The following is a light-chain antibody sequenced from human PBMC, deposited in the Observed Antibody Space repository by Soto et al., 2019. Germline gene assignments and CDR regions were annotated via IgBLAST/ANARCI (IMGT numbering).Light chain of an antibody. J-gene: IGKJ4*01. CDR3: QQRSNWHGVT. V-gene: IGKV3D-11*01. CDR2: DAS. Sequence: EIVLTQSPATLSLSPGERATLSCRASQGVSSYLAWYQQKPGQAPRLLIYDASNRATGIPARFSGSGPGTDFTLTISSLEPEDFAVYYCQQRSNWHGVTFGGGTKVESK. CDR1: QGVSSY.